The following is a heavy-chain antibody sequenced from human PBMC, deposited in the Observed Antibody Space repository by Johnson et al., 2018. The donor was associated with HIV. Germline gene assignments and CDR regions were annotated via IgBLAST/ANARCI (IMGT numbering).Heavy chain of an antibody. V-gene: IGHV3-30*03. CDR1: GFTFSSYG. D-gene: IGHD6-6*01. J-gene: IGHJ3*02. CDR3: ARASVSSPRYSSSSDDAFDI. CDR2: ISFDGSNK. Sequence: QVQLVESGGGLVKPGGSLRLSCAASGFTFSSYGMHWVRQAPGKGLEWVAVISFDGSNKYYADSVKGRFTISRDNSKNTLYLQMNSLRAEDTAVYYCARASVSSPRYSSSSDDAFDIWGQGTMVTVSS.